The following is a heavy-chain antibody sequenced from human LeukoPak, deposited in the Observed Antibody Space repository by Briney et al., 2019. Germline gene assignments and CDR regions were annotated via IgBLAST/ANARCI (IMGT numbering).Heavy chain of an antibody. CDR1: GGSISSGGYY. D-gene: IGHD3-22*01. CDR2: IYHSGST. V-gene: IGHV4-30-2*01. J-gene: IGHJ4*02. CDR3: ARDLGHYYDSSGHIWGGFDY. Sequence: PSQTLSLTCTVSGGSISSGGYYWSWIRQPPGKGLEWIGYIYHSGSTYYNLSLKSRVTISVDRSKNQFSLKLSAVTAADTAVYYCARDLGHYYDSSGHIWGGFDYWGQGTLVTVSS.